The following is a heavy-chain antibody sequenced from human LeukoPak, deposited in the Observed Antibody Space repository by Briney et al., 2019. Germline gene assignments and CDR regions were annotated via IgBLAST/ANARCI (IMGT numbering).Heavy chain of an antibody. V-gene: IGHV3-48*01. Sequence: GGSLRLSCAASGFSVSLYSMGWVRQAPGKGLEWISYIGSSSIYADSVKGRFTISRDGAKNSLYLQMNSLRGEDTAVYYCARDGPPVGAGDFDYWGQGTPVTVSS. D-gene: IGHD3-10*01. CDR2: IGSSSI. J-gene: IGHJ4*02. CDR3: ARDGPPVGAGDFDY. CDR1: GFSVSLYS.